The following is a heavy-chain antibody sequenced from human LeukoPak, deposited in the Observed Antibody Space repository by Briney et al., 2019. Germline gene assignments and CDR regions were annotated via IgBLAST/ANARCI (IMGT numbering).Heavy chain of an antibody. J-gene: IGHJ4*02. D-gene: IGHD6-13*01. CDR3: AIGRGGQQLGDY. CDR2: IYPDDTDT. V-gene: IGHV5-51*01. Sequence: GESLKISCKHSEYSFPNYCIGWVRQMPGKGLEWMGIIYPDDTDTRYSPSFQGQVTISANRSISTAYLQWSSLRASDTAMYYCAIGRGGQQLGDYWGQGTLVTVSS. CDR1: EYSFPNYC.